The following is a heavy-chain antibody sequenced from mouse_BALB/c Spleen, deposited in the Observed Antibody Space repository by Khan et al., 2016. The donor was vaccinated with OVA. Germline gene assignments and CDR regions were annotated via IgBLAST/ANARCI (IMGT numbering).Heavy chain of an antibody. Sequence: EVQLVESGPGLVKPSQSLSLTCTVTGYSITTDYAWNWIRQFPGNKLEWMVFISYSGNTKYNPSLKSRISITRDTSKNQFFLQLKSVTTEDTARNYCARVYGGDFDYWGQGTTLTVSS. D-gene: IGHD1-1*01. V-gene: IGHV3-2*02. CDR2: ISYSGNT. J-gene: IGHJ2*01. CDR3: ARVYGGDFDY. CDR1: GYSITTDYA.